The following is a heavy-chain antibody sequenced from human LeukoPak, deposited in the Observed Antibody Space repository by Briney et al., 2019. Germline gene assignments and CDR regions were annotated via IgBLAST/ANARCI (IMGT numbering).Heavy chain of an antibody. D-gene: IGHD3-3*01. CDR3: AKDAYDFWSGYRVLYFDY. J-gene: IGHJ4*02. CDR2: ISGSGGST. V-gene: IGHV3-23*01. CDR1: GFTFSSYA. Sequence: PGGSLRLSCAASGFTFSSYAMSWVRQAPGKGLEWVSAISGSGGSTYYADSVKGRFTISRDNSKNTLYLQMNSLRAEDTAVYYCAKDAYDFWSGYRVLYFDYWGQGTLVTVSS.